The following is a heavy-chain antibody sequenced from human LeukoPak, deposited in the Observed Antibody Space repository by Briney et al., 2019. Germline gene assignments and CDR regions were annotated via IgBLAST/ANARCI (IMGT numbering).Heavy chain of an antibody. CDR1: GYSFTSYW. V-gene: IGHV5-10-1*01. D-gene: IGHD3-10*01. CDR3: ARQGYYGSGSYYNYYYYYGMDV. Sequence: GECLQISCKGSGYSFTSYWISWVRQMPGKGLEWMGRIDPSDSYTNYSPSFQGHVTISADKSISTAYLQWSSLKASDTAMYYCARQGYYGSGSYYNYYYYYGMDVWGQGTTVTLSS. J-gene: IGHJ6*02. CDR2: IDPSDSYT.